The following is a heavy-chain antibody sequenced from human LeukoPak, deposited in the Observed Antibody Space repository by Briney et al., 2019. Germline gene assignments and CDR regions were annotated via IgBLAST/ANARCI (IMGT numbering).Heavy chain of an antibody. V-gene: IGHV3-23*01. D-gene: IGHD3-10*01. Sequence: GGSLRLSCAASGFTISTYAMTWVRQAPGKGLEWVSSIRGGGDSTYYSDSVKGRFTIFRDTPKNTLYLQMNSLRAEDTAVYYCARDRSGGFSPWGRGTLVTVSS. CDR1: GFTISTYA. J-gene: IGHJ5*02. CDR2: IRGGGDST. CDR3: ARDRSGGFSP.